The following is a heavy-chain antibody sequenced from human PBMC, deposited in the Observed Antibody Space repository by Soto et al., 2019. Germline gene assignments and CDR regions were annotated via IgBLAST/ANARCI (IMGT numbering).Heavy chain of an antibody. CDR1: GYPFTSYY. CDR2: INPGRGNT. CDR3: ARDYVWGREDYFDS. V-gene: IGHV1-46*04. D-gene: IGHD3-16*01. J-gene: IGHJ4*02. Sequence: QVQLVQSGAEVKKPGASVMVSCKASGYPFTSYYLHWVRQAPGQGLEWLGVINPGRGNTNYAQKLQGRITMTSDTSTNTIYMELSSLRSEGTAVYYCARDYVWGREDYFDSWGQGTQVTVSS.